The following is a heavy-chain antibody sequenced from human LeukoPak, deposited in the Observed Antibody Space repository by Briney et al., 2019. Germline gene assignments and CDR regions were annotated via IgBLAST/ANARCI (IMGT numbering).Heavy chain of an antibody. V-gene: IGHV4-34*01. J-gene: IGHJ4*02. D-gene: IGHD6-19*01. Sequence: SSETLSLTCAVYGGSFSGYYWSWIRQPPGKGLEWIGEINHSGSTNYNPSLKSRVTISVDTSKNQFSLKLSSVTAADTAVYYCASTKYSSGYWGQGTLVTVSS. CDR2: INHSGST. CDR3: ASTKYSSGY. CDR1: GGSFSGYY.